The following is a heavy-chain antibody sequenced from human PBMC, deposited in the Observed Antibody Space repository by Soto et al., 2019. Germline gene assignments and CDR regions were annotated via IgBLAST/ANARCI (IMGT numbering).Heavy chain of an antibody. J-gene: IGHJ6*02. Sequence: GESLKISCKGSGYSFTSYWISWVRQMPGKGLEWMGRIDPSDSYTNYSPSFQGHVTISADKSISTAYLQWSSLKASDTAMYYCASSRSLVEYSSSYYYYGMDGWGQGTTVTVSS. V-gene: IGHV5-10-1*01. CDR3: ASSRSLVEYSSSYYYYGMDG. CDR2: IDPSDSYT. D-gene: IGHD6-6*01. CDR1: GYSFTSYW.